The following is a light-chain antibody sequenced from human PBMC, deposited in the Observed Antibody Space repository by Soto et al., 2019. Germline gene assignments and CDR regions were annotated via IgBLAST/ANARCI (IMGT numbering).Light chain of an antibody. V-gene: IGKV1-5*01. Sequence: DVRMTRSPSSLSASVGDRVTITCRASQSISSYLNWYQQKPGKAPKLLIYAASTLVRGVPSRFSGRGSGTEFTLTISSLQADDYATFYCQQYHTDWTFGQGTKADIK. J-gene: IGKJ1*01. CDR2: AAS. CDR3: QQYHTDWT. CDR1: QSISSY.